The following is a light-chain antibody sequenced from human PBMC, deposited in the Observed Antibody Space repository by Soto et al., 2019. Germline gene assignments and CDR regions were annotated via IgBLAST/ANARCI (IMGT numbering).Light chain of an antibody. V-gene: IGKV3-20*01. CDR3: QQYASSPRT. Sequence: EIVLTQSPATLSLSPGERATLSCRASQSVKTFLVWYQQRPGQAPRVLIFGASRRATGIPDRFSGSGSGTDFTLTISRLEPEDSAVYYCQQYASSPRTFGQGTKVDIK. J-gene: IGKJ1*01. CDR1: QSVKTF. CDR2: GAS.